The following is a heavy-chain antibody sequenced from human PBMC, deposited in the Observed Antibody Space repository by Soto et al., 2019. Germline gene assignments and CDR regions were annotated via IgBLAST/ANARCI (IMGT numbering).Heavy chain of an antibody. J-gene: IGHJ6*02. CDR1: GFTVSSNY. CDR3: ARSNAPDADILTGYYKLGV. D-gene: IGHD3-9*01. V-gene: IGHV3-66*01. CDR2: IYSGGST. Sequence: GGSLRLSCAASGFTVSSNYMSWVRQAPGKGLEWVSVIYSGGSTYYADSVKGRFTISRDNSKNTLYLQMNSLRAEDTAVYYCARSNAPDADILTGYYKLGVWGQGPTVTVSS.